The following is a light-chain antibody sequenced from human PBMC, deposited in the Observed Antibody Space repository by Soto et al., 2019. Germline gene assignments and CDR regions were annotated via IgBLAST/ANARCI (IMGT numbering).Light chain of an antibody. CDR1: SSDVGGYNY. V-gene: IGLV2-14*03. J-gene: IGLJ1*01. Sequence: QSSLTQPASLSGSPGQSITISCTGTSSDVGGYNYVSWYQHHPGKAHKLMIYDVSNRPSGVSNRFSGSKSGNTASLTISGLQPEDEADYYCSSYTTSNTRQRVLGTGTRSPS. CDR3: SSYTTSNTRQRV. CDR2: DVS.